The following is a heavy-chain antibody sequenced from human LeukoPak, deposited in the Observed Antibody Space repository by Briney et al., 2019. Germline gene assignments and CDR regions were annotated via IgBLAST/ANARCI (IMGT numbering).Heavy chain of an antibody. CDR1: GFTFSNAW. J-gene: IGHJ4*02. CDR3: ARATIRQLWDY. CDR2: IKSKTDGGTT. Sequence: GGSLRLSCAASGFTFSNAWMSWVRQAPGKGLEWVGRIKSKTDGGTTDYAAPVKGRFTISRDDSKNTLYLQMNSLKTEDTAVYYCARATIRQLWDYWGQGTLVTVSS. D-gene: IGHD6-13*01. V-gene: IGHV3-15*01.